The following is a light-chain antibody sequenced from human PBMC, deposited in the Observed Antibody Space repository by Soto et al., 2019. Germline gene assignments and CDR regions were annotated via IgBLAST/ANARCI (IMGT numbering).Light chain of an antibody. Sequence: QSALTRHPSASGSPGQSVTISCTGTYSDVGDSNYDSWYQQHPGKAPKLVIYEVTQRPSGVPDRFSGSRSENTASLTVSRLQAEDEADYYCSSNVVGTNLKIFGVGTKVTVL. CDR3: SSNVVGTNLKI. J-gene: IGLJ2*01. CDR1: YSDVGDSNY. CDR2: EVT. V-gene: IGLV2-8*01.